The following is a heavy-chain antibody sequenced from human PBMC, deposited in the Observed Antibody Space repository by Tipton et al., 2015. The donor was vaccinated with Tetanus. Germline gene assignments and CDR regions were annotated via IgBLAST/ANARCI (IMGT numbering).Heavy chain of an antibody. CDR2: ISYTGTT. CDR3: ATVGLVTASVKY. J-gene: IGHJ4*01. D-gene: IGHD2-21*02. Sequence: TLSLTCAVSGESFSGYYWSWIRQHPGKGLDWIGYISYTGTTHYNPSLKSRVTISLDRSKNQFSLKLTSVTAADTAVYYCATVGLVTASVKYWGQGTLVTVSS. V-gene: IGHV4-31*11. CDR1: GESFSGYY.